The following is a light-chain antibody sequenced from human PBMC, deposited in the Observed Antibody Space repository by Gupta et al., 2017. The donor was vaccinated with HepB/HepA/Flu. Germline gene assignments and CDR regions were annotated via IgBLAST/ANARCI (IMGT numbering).Light chain of an antibody. CDR1: SGSIASNY. V-gene: IGLV6-57*02. CDR2: EDN. CDR3: QSYDSSIWV. Sequence: NVKLTQSHSVSESPGKTVTISCTGSSGSIASNYVQWYQQRPGSAPTTVIYEDNQRPSGVPDRFSGSIDSSSNSASLTISGLKTEDEADYYCQSYDSSIWVFGGGTKLTVL. J-gene: IGLJ3*02.